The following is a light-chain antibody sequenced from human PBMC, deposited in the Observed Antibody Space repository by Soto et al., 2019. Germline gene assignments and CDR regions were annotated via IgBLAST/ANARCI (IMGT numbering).Light chain of an antibody. CDR3: QQSYRTPT. Sequence: DIQMTQSPSSLSASVGDRVTITCRASQSISSYLNWYQQKPGKAPKLLIYAASSLPSGVPSRFSGSGSGTDFTLTSSSLHPEDLANYYYQQSYRTPTFGQGTKLEIK. CDR1: QSISSY. CDR2: AAS. J-gene: IGKJ2*01. V-gene: IGKV1-39*01.